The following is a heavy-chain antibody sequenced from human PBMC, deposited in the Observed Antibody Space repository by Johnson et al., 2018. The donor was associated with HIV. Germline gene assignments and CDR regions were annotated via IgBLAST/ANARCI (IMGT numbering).Heavy chain of an antibody. J-gene: IGHJ3*02. Sequence: QVLLVESGGGVVRPGESLRLSCAASGFTFSTYAMHWVRQAPGKGLEWVSFIRFEGSNKYYADSVKGRFTISRDNSKNTLYLQMNSLRGEDAAMYYCARYPIRDDAFEIWGQGTRVTVSS. CDR3: ARYPIRDDAFEI. CDR2: IRFEGSNK. D-gene: IGHD1-14*01. V-gene: IGHV3-30*02. CDR1: GFTFSTYA.